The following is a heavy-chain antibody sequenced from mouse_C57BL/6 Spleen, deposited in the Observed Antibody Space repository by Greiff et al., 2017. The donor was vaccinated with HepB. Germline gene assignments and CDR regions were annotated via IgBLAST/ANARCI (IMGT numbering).Heavy chain of an antibody. CDR1: GYTFTSYW. CDR3: ARRRLAWYFDV. J-gene: IGHJ1*03. V-gene: IGHV1-52*01. CDR2: IDPSDSET. Sequence: QVQLKQPGAELVRPGSSVKLSCKASGYTFTSYWMHWVKQRPIQGLEWIGNIDPSDSETHYNQKFKDKATLTVDKSSSTAYMQLSSLTSEDSAVYYCARRRLAWYFDVWGTGTTVTVSS.